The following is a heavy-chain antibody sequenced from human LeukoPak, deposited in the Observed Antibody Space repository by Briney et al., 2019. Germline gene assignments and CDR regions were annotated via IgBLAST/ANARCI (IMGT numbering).Heavy chain of an antibody. J-gene: IGHJ4*02. CDR2: ISSSSSTI. CDR3: ARYPRNYGDYVGFDY. D-gene: IGHD4-17*01. Sequence: GGSLRLSCVASGFIFSDHSMNWVRQAPGKGLEWVSYISSSSSTIYYADSVKGRFTISRDNAKNSLYLQMNSLRAEDTAVYYCARYPRNYGDYVGFDYWGQGTLVTGSS. CDR1: GFIFSDHS. V-gene: IGHV3-48*04.